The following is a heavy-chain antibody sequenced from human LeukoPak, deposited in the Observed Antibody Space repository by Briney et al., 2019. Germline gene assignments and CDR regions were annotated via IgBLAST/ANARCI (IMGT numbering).Heavy chain of an antibody. J-gene: IGHJ4*02. CDR2: ISGNGGDT. CDR3: AKPPSGNYYPFDY. V-gene: IGHV3-23*01. Sequence: PGGSLRLSCAASGFTFSSYGMSWVRQAPEKGLQWVSAISGNGGDTYYTDSVKGRFTISRDNSKNTLYLQMNSLRAEDTAVYYCAKPPSGNYYPFDYWGQGTLVTVSS. D-gene: IGHD3-10*01. CDR1: GFTFSSYG.